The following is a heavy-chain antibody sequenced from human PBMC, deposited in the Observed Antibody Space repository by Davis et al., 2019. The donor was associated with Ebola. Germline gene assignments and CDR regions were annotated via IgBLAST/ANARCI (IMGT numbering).Heavy chain of an antibody. D-gene: IGHD2-2*01. J-gene: IGHJ4*02. CDR2: ISGGGGST. Sequence: PGGSLRLSCAASGFTFSSYAMSWVRQAPGKGLEWVSAISGGGGSTYYADSVKGRFTISRDNSKNTLYLQMNSLRAEDTAVYYCATGGCSSTSCYYFDYWGQGTLVTVSS. CDR3: ATGGCSSTSCYYFDY. CDR1: GFTFSSYA. V-gene: IGHV3-23*01.